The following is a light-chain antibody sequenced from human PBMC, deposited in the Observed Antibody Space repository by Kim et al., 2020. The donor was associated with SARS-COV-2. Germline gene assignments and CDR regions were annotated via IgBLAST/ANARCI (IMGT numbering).Light chain of an antibody. CDR3: HVWDSGTYHVV. V-gene: IGLV3-21*04. J-gene: IGLJ2*01. CDR1: NIGSKG. Sequence: ATGKTARISCGGNNIGSKGVRWLQQKAGQAPVMVIYYDTSRPSGIPERFSASSSGNTATLTISSVEAGDEADYYCHVWDSGTYHVVFGGGTQLTVL. CDR2: YDT.